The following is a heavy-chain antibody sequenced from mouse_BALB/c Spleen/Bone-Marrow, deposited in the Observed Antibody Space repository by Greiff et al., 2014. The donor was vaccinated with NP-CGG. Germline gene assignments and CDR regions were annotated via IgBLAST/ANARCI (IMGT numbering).Heavy chain of an antibody. Sequence: QVQLQQSGAELVKPGTSVKLSCKASGYTFTTYYMYWVKQRPGQGLEWIGEINPNNGGTNFKEKFKSKATLTVDKSSSTAYMQLSSLTSEDSAFYYCTRGRTWDFDYWGQGTTLTVSS. D-gene: IGHD4-1*01. V-gene: IGHV1S81*02. J-gene: IGHJ2*01. CDR1: GYTFTTYY. CDR2: INPNNGGT. CDR3: TRGRTWDFDY.